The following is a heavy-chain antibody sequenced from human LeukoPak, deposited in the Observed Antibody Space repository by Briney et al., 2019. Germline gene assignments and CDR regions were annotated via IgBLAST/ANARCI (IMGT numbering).Heavy chain of an antibody. CDR1: GFTLDDYA. J-gene: IGHJ4*02. Sequence: GGSLRLSCAASGFTLDDYAMHWVRQAPGKGLEWVSGISWNSGSIGYADSVKGRFTISRDNSKNTLYLQMNSLRAEDTAVYYCAKPILTAFGYFDYWGQGTLVTVSS. CDR2: ISWNSGSI. V-gene: IGHV3-9*01. CDR3: AKPILTAFGYFDY. D-gene: IGHD3-9*01.